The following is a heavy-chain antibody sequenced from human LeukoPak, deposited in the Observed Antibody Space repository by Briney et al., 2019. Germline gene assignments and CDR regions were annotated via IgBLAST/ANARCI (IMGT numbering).Heavy chain of an antibody. CDR3: ARVGKSGWDFDH. V-gene: IGHV3-21*01. D-gene: IGHD6-19*01. Sequence: GGSLRLSCAASGFTFSSYSMNWVRQAPGKGLEWVSSISSSSSYIYYADSVKGRFTISRDNAKNSLYLQMNSLRVEDTAVYYCARVGKSGWDFDHWGQGTLVTVSS. CDR2: ISSSSSYI. CDR1: GFTFSSYS. J-gene: IGHJ4*02.